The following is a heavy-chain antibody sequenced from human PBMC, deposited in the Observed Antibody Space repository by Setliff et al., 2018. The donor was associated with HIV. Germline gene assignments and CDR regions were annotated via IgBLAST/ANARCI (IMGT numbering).Heavy chain of an antibody. CDR3: ARDPYGYCTTTTCYVPGY. CDR2: IIPIFDTA. D-gene: IGHD2-2*03. CDR1: GGTFSSSA. J-gene: IGHJ4*02. Sequence: SVKVSCKASGGTFSSSAISWVRQAPGQGLEWMGGIIPIFDTANYAQKFQGRVTITADESTSTAYMELSSLRSEDTAIYYCARDPYGYCTTTTCYVPGYWGQGTLVTVYS. V-gene: IGHV1-69*13.